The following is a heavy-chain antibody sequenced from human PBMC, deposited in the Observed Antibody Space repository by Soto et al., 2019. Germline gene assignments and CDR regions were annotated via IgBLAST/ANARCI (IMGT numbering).Heavy chain of an antibody. J-gene: IGHJ6*03. CDR2: VHQSGST. CDR1: GGSLTGYY. Sequence: PSGTLSLTCAVWGGSLTGYYWSWISQPPGKGLERMGEVHQSGSTNYNPSLKSRVTISVDTSKNHFSLKLSSVTAADTAVYYCARGSQYCDILSGYYTGVGRGYYYYYMDVRGKGTTVTASS. D-gene: IGHD3-9*01. CDR3: ARGSQYCDILSGYYTGVGRGYYYYYMDV. V-gene: IGHV4-34*01.